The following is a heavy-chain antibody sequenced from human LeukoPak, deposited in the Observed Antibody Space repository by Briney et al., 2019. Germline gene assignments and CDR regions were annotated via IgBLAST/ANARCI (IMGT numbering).Heavy chain of an antibody. D-gene: IGHD3-10*01. CDR2: INPNSGGT. J-gene: IGHJ6*03. V-gene: IGHV1-2*02. CDR1: GYTFTGYY. CDR3: ARAPTYYYGSGSYFYKPSSDYYYYMDV. Sequence: GASVKVSCKASGYTFTGYYMHWVRQAPGQGLEWMGWINPNSGGTNYAQKFQGRVTMTRDTSISTAYMELSRLRSDDTAVYYCARAPTYYYGSGSYFYKPSSDYYYYMDVWGKGTTVTVSS.